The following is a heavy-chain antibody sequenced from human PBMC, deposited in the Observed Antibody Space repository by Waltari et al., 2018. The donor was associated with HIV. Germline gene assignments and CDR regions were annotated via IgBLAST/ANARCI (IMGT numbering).Heavy chain of an antibody. D-gene: IGHD6-19*01. CDR1: GGSFSGYY. J-gene: IGHJ6*02. CDR3: ARTRKPQWLDPYYYYGMDV. CDR2: IYHSGST. Sequence: QVQLQQWGAGLLKPSETLSHTCAVYGGSFSGYYWSWIRQPPGQGLEWIGEIYHSGSTNYNPSLKSRVTISVDTSKNQFSLKLSSVTAADTAVYYCARTRKPQWLDPYYYYGMDVWGQGTTVTVSS. V-gene: IGHV4-34*01.